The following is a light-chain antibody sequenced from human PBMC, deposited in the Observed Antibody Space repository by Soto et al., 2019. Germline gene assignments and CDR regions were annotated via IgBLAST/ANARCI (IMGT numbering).Light chain of an antibody. Sequence: DIQMTQSLSALSASVGDRVTITCQASQDISDVLNWYQQQPGKAPKVLIYDASKLQTGVPSRFSGRGSGKDFTFTISSLQPDDSGTYYCQQFYDLPITFGQGTRLEIK. CDR2: DAS. J-gene: IGKJ5*01. CDR1: QDISDV. V-gene: IGKV1-33*01. CDR3: QQFYDLPIT.